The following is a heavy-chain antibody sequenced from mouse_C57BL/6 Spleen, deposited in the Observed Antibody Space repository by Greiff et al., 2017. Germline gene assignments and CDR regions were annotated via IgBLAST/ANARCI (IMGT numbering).Heavy chain of an antibody. CDR1: GYTFTDYN. J-gene: IGHJ4*01. CDR2: INPNNGGT. D-gene: IGHD2-4*01. CDR3: ARRYDYPYYYAMDY. V-gene: IGHV1-18*01. Sequence: VQLQQSGPELVKPGASVKIPCKASGYTFTDYNMDWVKQSHGKSLEWIGDINPNNGGTIYNQKFKGKATLTVDKSSSTAYMELRSLTSEDTAVYYCARRYDYPYYYAMDYWGQGTSVTVSS.